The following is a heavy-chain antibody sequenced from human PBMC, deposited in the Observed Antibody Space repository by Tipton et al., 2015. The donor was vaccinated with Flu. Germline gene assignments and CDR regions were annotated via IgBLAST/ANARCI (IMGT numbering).Heavy chain of an antibody. CDR3: ARVPRGDGFIGYYYGLDV. J-gene: IGHJ6*02. D-gene: IGHD3-16*01. V-gene: IGHV4-59*01. CDR2: VYFNGAT. Sequence: TLSLTCTVSGGFMTYFYWSWIRQSPGKGLEWIGYVYFNGATGYNPSLRSRVTISVDTAKNQFSLRLDSATAADTAVYYCARVPRGDGFIGYYYGLDVWGQGTTVTVSS. CDR1: GGFMTYFY.